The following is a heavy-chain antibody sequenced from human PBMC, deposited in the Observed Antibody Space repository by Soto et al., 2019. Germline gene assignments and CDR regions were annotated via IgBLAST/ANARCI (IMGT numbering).Heavy chain of an antibody. D-gene: IGHD4-17*01. Sequence: GGSLRLSCAASGFTFSSYAMTWVRQAPGKGLEWVSGVSGTGGSAYYADSVKGRFTISRDKSTNTLYLHINSLRAEDTAVYYCARGSAYSDYDLEYWGQGTLVTVSS. V-gene: IGHV3-23*01. CDR3: ARGSAYSDYDLEY. CDR2: VSGTGGSA. CDR1: GFTFSSYA. J-gene: IGHJ4*02.